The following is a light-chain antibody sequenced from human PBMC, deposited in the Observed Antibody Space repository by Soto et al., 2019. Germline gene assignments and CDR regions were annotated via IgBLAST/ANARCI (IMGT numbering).Light chain of an antibody. CDR1: ESVTSS. Sequence: EIVMTQSPATLSVSPGDRATLSCRASESVTSSLAWYQQKPGQAPRLLMFGASTRATGMPARFSGSGSGTEFTLIISSLQSEDFAVYYCQQYSNWPLTFGGGTKVDIK. J-gene: IGKJ4*01. V-gene: IGKV3D-15*01. CDR3: QQYSNWPLT. CDR2: GAS.